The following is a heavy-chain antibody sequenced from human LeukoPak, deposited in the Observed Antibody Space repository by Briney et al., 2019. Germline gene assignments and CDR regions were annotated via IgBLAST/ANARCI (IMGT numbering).Heavy chain of an antibody. CDR3: TRGSYYYGSG. Sequence: PGGSLRLSCAASGFTFSSYAMNWVRQAPGKGLEWVSTISGSGGSTYYADSVKGRITISRDHSKNTLYLEMNSLRAGDTAVYYCTRGSYYYGSGWGQGTLVTVSS. CDR2: ISGSGGST. V-gene: IGHV3-23*01. CDR1: GFTFSSYA. J-gene: IGHJ4*02. D-gene: IGHD3-10*01.